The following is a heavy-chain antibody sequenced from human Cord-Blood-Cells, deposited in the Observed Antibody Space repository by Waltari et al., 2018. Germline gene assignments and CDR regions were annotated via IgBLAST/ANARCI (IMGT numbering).Heavy chain of an antibody. Sequence: QVQLVESGGGVVQPGRSLRLSCAASGFTFSSYAMHWVRQAPGKGLGWVAVISYDGSNKYCADAVKGRFTISRDNSKNTLYLQMNSLRAEDTAVYYCARGGNWFDPWGQGTLVTVSS. CDR2: ISYDGSNK. CDR3: ARGGNWFDP. V-gene: IGHV3-30-3*01. J-gene: IGHJ5*02. CDR1: GFTFSSYA.